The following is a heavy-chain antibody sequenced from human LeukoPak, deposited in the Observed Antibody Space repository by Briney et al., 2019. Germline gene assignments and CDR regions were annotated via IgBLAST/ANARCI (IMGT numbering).Heavy chain of an antibody. CDR3: ARDWSYDYVWGSYRPDYFDY. D-gene: IGHD3-16*02. J-gene: IGHJ4*02. Sequence: ASVKVSCKASGYTFTSYGISWVRQAPGQGLEWMGWISAYNGNTNYAQKLQGRVTMTTDTSTSTAYMELRSLRSDDTAVYYCARDWSYDYVWGSYRPDYFDYWGQGTLVTVSS. CDR2: ISAYNGNT. V-gene: IGHV1-18*01. CDR1: GYTFTSYG.